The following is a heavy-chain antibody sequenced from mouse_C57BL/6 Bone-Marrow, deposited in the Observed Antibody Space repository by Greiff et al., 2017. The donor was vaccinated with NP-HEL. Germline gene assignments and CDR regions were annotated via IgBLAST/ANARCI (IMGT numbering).Heavy chain of an antibody. V-gene: IGHV1-64*01. CDR2: IHPNSGST. D-gene: IGHD4-1*02. Sequence: QVHVKQPGAELVKPGASVKLSCKASGYTFTSYWMHWVKQRPGQGLEWIGMIHPNSGSTNYNEKFKSKATLTVDKSSSTAYMQLSSLTSEDSAVYYCARWQLGLDYWGQGTTLTVSS. CDR3: ARWQLGLDY. CDR1: GYTFTSYW. J-gene: IGHJ2*01.